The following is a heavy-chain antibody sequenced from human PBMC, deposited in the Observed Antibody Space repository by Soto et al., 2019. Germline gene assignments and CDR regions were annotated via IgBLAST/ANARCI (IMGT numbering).Heavy chain of an antibody. V-gene: IGHV1-18*01. J-gene: IGHJ4*02. Sequence: ASVKVSCKASGYTFTSYGISWVRQAPGQGLEWMGWISAYNGNTKYAQKLQGRATMTTDTSTSTADMELRSLRSDDTAVYYCAREPNYFDYWGQGTLVTVSS. CDR3: AREPNYFDY. CDR1: GYTFTSYG. CDR2: ISAYNGNT.